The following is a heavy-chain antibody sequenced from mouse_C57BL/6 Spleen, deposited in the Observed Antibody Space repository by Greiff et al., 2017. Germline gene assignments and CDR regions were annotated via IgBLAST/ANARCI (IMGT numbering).Heavy chain of an antibody. CDR2: IHPKSGST. CDR3: ARSPYDYDHYYAMGY. J-gene: IGHJ4*01. V-gene: IGHV1-64*01. D-gene: IGHD2-4*01. Sequence: QVQLQQPGAELVKPGASVKLSCKASGYTFTSYWMHWVKQRPGQGLEWIGMIHPKSGSTNYNEKFKSKATLTVDKSSSTAYMQLSSLTSEDSAVYYCARSPYDYDHYYAMGYWGQGTTVTVSS. CDR1: GYTFTSYW.